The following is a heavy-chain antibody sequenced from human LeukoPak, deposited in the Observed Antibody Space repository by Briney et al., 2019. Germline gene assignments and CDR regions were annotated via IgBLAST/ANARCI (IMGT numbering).Heavy chain of an antibody. J-gene: IGHJ3*02. V-gene: IGHV1-2*02. CDR3: ARARKAGLDAFDI. Sequence: ASVKVSCKASGYTFTGYYMHWVRQAPGQGLEWMGWINPNSGGTNYAQKFQGRVTMTRDTSISTAYMELSRLRSDDTTVYYCARARKAGLDAFDIWGQGTMATVSS. CDR2: INPNSGGT. D-gene: IGHD3-22*01. CDR1: GYTFTGYY.